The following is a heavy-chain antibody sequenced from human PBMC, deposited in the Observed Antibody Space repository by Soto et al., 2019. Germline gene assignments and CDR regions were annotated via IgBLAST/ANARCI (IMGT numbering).Heavy chain of an antibody. J-gene: IGHJ6*03. CDR1: GYTFTSYD. D-gene: IGHD3-3*01. Sequence: ASVKVSCKASGYTFTSYDIHWVRQATGQGLEGMGWMNPNSGNTGYAQKFQGRVTMTRNTSISPAYLELSSLRSEDTAEYYCGGPFLPHKTILGEVIIRHPYYFYYYMGVWGKGTTVTGSS. CDR2: MNPNSGNT. V-gene: IGHV1-8*01. CDR3: GGPFLPHKTILGEVIIRHPYYFYYYMGV.